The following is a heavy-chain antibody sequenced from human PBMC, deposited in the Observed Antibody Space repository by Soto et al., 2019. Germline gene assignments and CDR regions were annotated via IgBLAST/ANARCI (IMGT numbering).Heavy chain of an antibody. D-gene: IGHD2-2*01. CDR2: ISGSGGST. V-gene: IGHV3-23*01. J-gene: IGHJ4*02. Sequence: EVQLLESGGGLVQPGGSLRLSCAASGFTFSSYAMSWVRQSPGKGLEWVSAISGSGGSTYYADSVKGRFTISRDNSKNTLYLQMNGVRAEDTAVYYCAKDPRYEVPAGGYYFDYWGQGTLVTVSS. CDR1: GFTFSSYA. CDR3: AKDPRYEVPAGGYYFDY.